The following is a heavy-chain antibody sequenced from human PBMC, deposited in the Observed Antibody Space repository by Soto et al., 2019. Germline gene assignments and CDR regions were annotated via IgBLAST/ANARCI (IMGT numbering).Heavy chain of an antibody. Sequence: DVQLVESGGGLVQPGGSLRLSCAASGFTFSSYWMSWVRQAPGKGLEWVANIKQDGSEKYYVDSVNGRFTISRDNVKNSLYVQMNSLRAEDTAVYYCAREKRANGYFDYWGQGTLVTVSS. CDR2: IKQDGSEK. D-gene: IGHD6-25*01. CDR3: AREKRANGYFDY. J-gene: IGHJ4*02. CDR1: GFTFSSYW. V-gene: IGHV3-7*01.